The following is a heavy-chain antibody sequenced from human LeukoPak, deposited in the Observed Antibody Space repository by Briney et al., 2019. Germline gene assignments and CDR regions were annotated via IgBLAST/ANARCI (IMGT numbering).Heavy chain of an antibody. CDR1: GYTFTSYD. D-gene: IGHD3-16*01. CDR3: ARGGRFGGVSPDFDY. Sequence: ASVKVSCKASGYTFTSYDINWVRQATGRGLEWMGWMNPNSGNTGYAQKFQGRVTMTRNTSISTAYMELSSLRSEDTAVYYCARGGRFGGVSPDFDYWAREPWSPSPQ. V-gene: IGHV1-8*01. J-gene: IGHJ4*02. CDR2: MNPNSGNT.